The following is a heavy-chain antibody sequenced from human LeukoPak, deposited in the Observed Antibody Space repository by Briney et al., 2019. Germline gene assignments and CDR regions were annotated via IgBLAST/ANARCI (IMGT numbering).Heavy chain of an antibody. CDR1: GYTFTSYY. D-gene: IGHD2-15*01. J-gene: IGHJ4*02. Sequence: ASVKLSCKTSGYTFTSYYMHWVRHAPGQGLEWMGIINPSGGSTSYAQTFQGRVTMTRDTSTSTVYMELSSLRSEDTAVYYCARGQRGSCPFDYWGQGTLVTVSS. CDR2: INPSGGST. V-gene: IGHV1-46*01. CDR3: ARGQRGSCPFDY.